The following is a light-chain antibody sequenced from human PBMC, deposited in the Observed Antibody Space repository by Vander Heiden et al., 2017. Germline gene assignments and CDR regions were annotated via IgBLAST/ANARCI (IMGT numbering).Light chain of an antibody. J-gene: IGKJ4*01. CDR1: EDISNY. CDR2: DAS. V-gene: IGKV1-33*01. Sequence: DIQMTQSPSSLSASVGDRVTITCQASEDISNYLNWYQQKPGKAPKLLIYDASNLETGVPSRFSGSESGTDFTFTISSLQPEDVATYFCQQYDNLPLTFGGVTKVEI. CDR3: QQYDNLPLT.